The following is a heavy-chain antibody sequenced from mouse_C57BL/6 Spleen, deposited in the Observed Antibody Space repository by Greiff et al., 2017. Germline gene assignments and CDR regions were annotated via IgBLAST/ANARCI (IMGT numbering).Heavy chain of an antibody. CDR3: ARHGREIDWYFDV. D-gene: IGHD1-1*01. Sequence: QVQLQQPGAELVKPGASVKLSCKASGYTFTSYWMHWVKQRPGQGLEWIGMIHPNSGSTNYNETFKSKATLTVDKSSSTAYMQLSSLTSEDSAVYYCARHGREIDWYFDVWGTGTTVTVSA. J-gene: IGHJ1*03. CDR2: IHPNSGST. V-gene: IGHV1-64*01. CDR1: GYTFTSYW.